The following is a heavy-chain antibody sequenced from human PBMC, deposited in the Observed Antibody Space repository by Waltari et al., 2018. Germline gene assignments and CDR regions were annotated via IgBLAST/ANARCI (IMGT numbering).Heavy chain of an antibody. Sequence: EVQLVESGGGLVQPGGSLRLSCAASGFTFSSYSMNWVRQAPGKGREWVSYISSSSSTIYYADSVKGRFTISRDNAKNSLYLQMNSLRAEDTAVYYCASYCSGGSCNEGYWGQGTLVTVSS. CDR2: ISSSSSTI. CDR1: GFTFSSYS. D-gene: IGHD2-15*01. V-gene: IGHV3-48*01. J-gene: IGHJ4*02. CDR3: ASYCSGGSCNEGY.